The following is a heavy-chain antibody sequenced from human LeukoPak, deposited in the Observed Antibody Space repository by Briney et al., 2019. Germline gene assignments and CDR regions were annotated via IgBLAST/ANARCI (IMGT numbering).Heavy chain of an antibody. CDR3: AKDRSGGSSWYSFDY. D-gene: IGHD6-13*01. V-gene: IGHV3-23*01. J-gene: IGHJ4*02. CDR2: INGSGGST. Sequence: GGSLRLSCAASGFTFSSYAMSWVRQAPGKGLEWVSTINGSGGSTYYADSVKGRFTISRDNSKNTMYLQMNSLRAEDTAVYYCAKDRSGGSSWYSFDYWGQGTLVTVSS. CDR1: GFTFSSYA.